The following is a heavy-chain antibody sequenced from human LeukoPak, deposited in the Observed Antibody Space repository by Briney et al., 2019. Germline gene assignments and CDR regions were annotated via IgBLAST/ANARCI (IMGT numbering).Heavy chain of an antibody. CDR2: IYYSGST. J-gene: IGHJ2*01. CDR3: ARDIKGGWYFDL. D-gene: IGHD3-10*01. CDR1: GGSISSYY. Sequence: SETLSLTCTVSGGSISSYYWSWIRQPPGKGLEWIGYIYYSGSTNYNPSLKSRVTISVDTSKNQFSLKLSSVTAADPAVYYCARDIKGGWYFDLWGRGTLVTVSS. V-gene: IGHV4-59*01.